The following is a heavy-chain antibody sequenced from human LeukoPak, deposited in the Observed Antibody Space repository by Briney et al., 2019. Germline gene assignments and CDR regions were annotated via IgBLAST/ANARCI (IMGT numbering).Heavy chain of an antibody. V-gene: IGHV1-58*01. Sequence: SVKVSCKASGFTFTSSAVQWVRQARGQRLEWIGWIVVGSGNTNHAQKFQERVTITRGMSTSTAYMELSSLRSEDTAVYYCAAATRSGSYYHGPYGMDVWGKETTVTVSS. CDR3: AAATRSGSYYHGPYGMDV. J-gene: IGHJ6*04. CDR2: IVVGSGNT. D-gene: IGHD3-10*01. CDR1: GFTFTSSA.